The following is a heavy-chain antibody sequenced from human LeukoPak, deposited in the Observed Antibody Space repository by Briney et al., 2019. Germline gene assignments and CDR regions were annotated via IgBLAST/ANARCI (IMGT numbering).Heavy chain of an antibody. Sequence: GGSLRLSCAASGFNFRGQAMSWVRQGPGEGLEWVAGISGRGETSYYADSLQGRFNISRDNSKNMLFLQVNSLRAEDTAVYYCAKDVIRGTITYFESWGQGTPVAVSS. D-gene: IGHD3-10*01. J-gene: IGHJ4*02. V-gene: IGHV3-23*01. CDR2: ISGRGETS. CDR1: GFNFRGQA. CDR3: AKDVIRGTITYFES.